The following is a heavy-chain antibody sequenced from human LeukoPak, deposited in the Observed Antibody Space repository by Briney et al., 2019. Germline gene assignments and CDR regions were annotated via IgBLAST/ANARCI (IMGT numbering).Heavy chain of an antibody. CDR2: ISYDGSNK. CDR1: GFTFSSYA. V-gene: IGHV3-30*04. J-gene: IGHJ4*02. CDR3: ARDGPGEYAAARMNFDY. D-gene: IGHD6-13*01. Sequence: GGSLRLSCAPSGFTFSSYAMHWVRQAPGKGLEWVAVISYDGSNKYYADSVKGRFTISRDNSKNTLYLQMNSLRAEDTAVYYCARDGPGEYAAARMNFDYWGQGTLVTVSS.